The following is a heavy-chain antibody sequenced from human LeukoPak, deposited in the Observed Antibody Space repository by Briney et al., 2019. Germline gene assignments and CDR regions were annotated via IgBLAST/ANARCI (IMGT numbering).Heavy chain of an antibody. Sequence: QPGGSLRLSCAASGFTFSNYAMSWVRQAPGKGLEWVSTISGTGGNTYYADSVKGRFTISKNISQSTLYLQMNSLRADDTAVYYSAKQGAYTTPDHSDYWGQGTLVTVSS. V-gene: IGHV3-23*01. J-gene: IGHJ4*02. CDR1: GFTFSNYA. CDR3: AKQGAYTTPDHSDY. CDR2: ISGTGGNT. D-gene: IGHD2-2*02.